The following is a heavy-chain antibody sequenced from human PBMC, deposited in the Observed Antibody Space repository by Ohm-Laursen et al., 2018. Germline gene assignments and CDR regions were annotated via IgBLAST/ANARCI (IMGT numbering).Heavy chain of an antibody. CDR1: GFTFSDYY. Sequence: SLRLSCAASGFTFSDYYMTWVRQAPGKGLEWISYISGNYNTIYYADSVKGRFTISRDNAKNSLYLQMNSLRDDDMAIYYCTRPQRDAFDIWGQGTMVTVSS. CDR3: TRPQRDAFDI. CDR2: ISGNYNTI. V-gene: IGHV3-11*01. J-gene: IGHJ3*02.